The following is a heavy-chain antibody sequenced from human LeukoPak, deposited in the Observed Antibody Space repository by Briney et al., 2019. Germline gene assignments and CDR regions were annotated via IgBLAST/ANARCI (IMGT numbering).Heavy chain of an antibody. J-gene: IGHJ4*02. Sequence: GASVKVSCKASGYTFSDYHINWVRQASGQGLEWMGWINPNRGDTKYAQAFQGRVTMTRDTSISTAYMELNRLRSDDTAMYYCARGDYSNGYPYRLDSWGQGTLVTVSS. V-gene: IGHV1-2*02. CDR1: GYTFSDYH. CDR2: INPNRGDT. CDR3: ARGDYSNGYPYRLDS. D-gene: IGHD3-3*01.